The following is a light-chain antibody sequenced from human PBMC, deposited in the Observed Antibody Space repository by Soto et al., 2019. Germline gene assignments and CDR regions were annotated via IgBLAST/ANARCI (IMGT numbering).Light chain of an antibody. CDR1: SSDVGAYNY. CDR3: SSYTPSSTLYV. V-gene: IGLV2-14*03. CDR2: DVT. J-gene: IGLJ1*01. Sequence: QSVLTQPASVSGSPGQSITISGTGTSSDVGAYNYVSWYQQYPGKAHKYIIYDVTNRPSGVSYRFSGSKSGNTASLTISGLQAEDEADYYCSSYTPSSTLYVFGTGTKLTVL.